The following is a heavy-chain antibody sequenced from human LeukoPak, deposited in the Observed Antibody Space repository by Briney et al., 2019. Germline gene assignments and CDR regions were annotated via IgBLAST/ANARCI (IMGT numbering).Heavy chain of an antibody. CDR1: GYTFTAYA. Sequence: GASVHVSCESSGYTFTAYAVHWVRQAPGQGLEWMGWISPSDGANYAQKFQGRVTMTRDTSMSTAYMDLNRLTSDDTAVYFCARDRYGDGFAHFDYWGQGTLVTVSS. CDR3: ARDRYGDGFAHFDY. V-gene: IGHV1-2*02. CDR2: ISPSDGA. D-gene: IGHD5-24*01. J-gene: IGHJ4*02.